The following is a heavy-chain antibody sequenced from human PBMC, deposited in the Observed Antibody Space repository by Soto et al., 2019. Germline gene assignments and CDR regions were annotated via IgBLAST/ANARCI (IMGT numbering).Heavy chain of an antibody. V-gene: IGHV4-30-2*01. CDR1: GGSISSGGYS. D-gene: IGHD6-19*01. CDR3: ARSFGWYAVDS. J-gene: IGHJ4*02. CDR2: MSHGGST. Sequence: TLSLTCTVSGGSISSGGYSWSWIRQPPGRDLEWLGDMSHGGSTNYNPSLKSRVTILLDKSKNQFSLSLSFVTAADTATYYCARSFGWYAVDSWGQGILVTVSS.